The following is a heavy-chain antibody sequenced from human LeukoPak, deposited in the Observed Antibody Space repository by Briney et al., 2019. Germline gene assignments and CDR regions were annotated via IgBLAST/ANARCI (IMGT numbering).Heavy chain of an antibody. CDR3: ARDLGDFWSGYNDY. CDR1: GFTVSSTY. D-gene: IGHD3-3*01. Sequence: GGSLRLSCLASGFTVSSTYMSWVRQAPGKGLEWVSVTYSGGSTYYADSVKGRCTISRDNSKNTLYLQMNSLRGEDTAVYYCARDLGDFWSGYNDYWGQGTLVTVSS. CDR2: TYSGGST. V-gene: IGHV3-66*01. J-gene: IGHJ4*02.